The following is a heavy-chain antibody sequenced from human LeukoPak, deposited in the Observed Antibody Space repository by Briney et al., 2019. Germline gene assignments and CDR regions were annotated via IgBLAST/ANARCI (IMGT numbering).Heavy chain of an antibody. CDR3: ARRGDGYGGMTARYFQH. CDR2: INSDGSST. V-gene: IGHV3-74*01. CDR1: GFTFSSSW. Sequence: GGSLRLSCAASGFTFSSSWMHWVRQAPEKGLVWFSRINSDGSSTSYADSVKGRFTISRDNTKNSLYLQMNSLRAEDTAVYYCARRGDGYGGMTARYFQHWGQGTLVTVSS. D-gene: IGHD4-23*01. J-gene: IGHJ1*01.